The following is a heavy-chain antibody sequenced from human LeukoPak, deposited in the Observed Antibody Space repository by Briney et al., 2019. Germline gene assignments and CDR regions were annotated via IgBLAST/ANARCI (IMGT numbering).Heavy chain of an antibody. V-gene: IGHV4-39*01. CDR1: GGSISSSSYY. J-gene: IGHJ4*02. D-gene: IGHD1-7*01. CDR3: ARHPYNWNLYFDY. Sequence: PSETLSLTCTVSGGSISSSSYYWGWIRQPPGKGLEWIGSIYYSGSTYYNPSLKSRVTISVDTSKNQFSLKLSSVTAADTAVYYRARHPYNWNLYFDYWGQGTLVTVSS. CDR2: IYYSGST.